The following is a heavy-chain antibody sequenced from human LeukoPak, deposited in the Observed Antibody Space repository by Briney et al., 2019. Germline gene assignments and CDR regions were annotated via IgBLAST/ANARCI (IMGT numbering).Heavy chain of an antibody. Sequence: VASVKVSCKASGYTFTSYYMHWVRQAPGQGLEWMGIINPSGGSTSYAQKFQGRVTMTRDTSTSTVYMELSSLRSEDTAVYYCAREVRVLLTTVTTCLDYWGQGTLVTVSS. D-gene: IGHD4-17*01. J-gene: IGHJ4*02. CDR2: INPSGGST. CDR1: GYTFTSYY. CDR3: AREVRVLLTTVTTCLDY. V-gene: IGHV1-46*01.